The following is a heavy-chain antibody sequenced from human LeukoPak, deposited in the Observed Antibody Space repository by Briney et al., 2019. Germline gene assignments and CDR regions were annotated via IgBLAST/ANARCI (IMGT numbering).Heavy chain of an antibody. CDR1: GFTFSSYW. CDR2: INSDGSSA. CDR3: ARDGGWGYGSPRVDY. Sequence: GGSLRLSCAASGFTFSSYWMHWVRQAPGKGLVWVSRINSDGSSASYADSVKGRFTISRDNAKNTLYLQMNSLRAEDTAVYYCARDGGWGYGSPRVDYWGRGTLVTVSS. J-gene: IGHJ4*02. V-gene: IGHV3-74*01. D-gene: IGHD5-12*01.